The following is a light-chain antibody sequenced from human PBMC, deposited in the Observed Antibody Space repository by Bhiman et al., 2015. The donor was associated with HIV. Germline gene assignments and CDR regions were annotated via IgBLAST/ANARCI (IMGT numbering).Light chain of an antibody. J-gene: IGLJ1*01. CDR3: AAWDDSLNGYV. V-gene: IGLV1-44*01. CDR1: SSNIGSNS. Sequence: QSVLTQAPSASGTPGQRVTISCSGSSSNIGSNSVNWYQQLPGTAPKLLIYRNNQRPSGVPDRISGSKSGTSASLAINGLQAEDEADYYCAAWDDSLNGYVFGTGTKVTVL. CDR2: RNN.